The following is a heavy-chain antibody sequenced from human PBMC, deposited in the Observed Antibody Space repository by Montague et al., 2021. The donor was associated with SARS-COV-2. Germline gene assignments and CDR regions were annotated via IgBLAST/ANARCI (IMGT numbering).Heavy chain of an antibody. J-gene: IGHJ4*02. D-gene: IGHD3-22*01. CDR2: IKQDGSEQ. Sequence: PLRLSCAASGFTFSTFWMTWVRQVPGKGLEWVANIKQDGSEQYYVDSVKGRFTISRDNAKNSLYLQLDSLRAEDTAVYYCARGYDSSGYQYWGQGTLVTVSS. CDR1: GFTFSTFW. V-gene: IGHV3-7*05. CDR3: ARGYDSSGYQY.